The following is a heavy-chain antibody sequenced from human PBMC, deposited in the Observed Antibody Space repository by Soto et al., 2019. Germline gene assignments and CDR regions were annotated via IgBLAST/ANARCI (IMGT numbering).Heavy chain of an antibody. V-gene: IGHV3-23*01. CDR1: GFTFSSYA. J-gene: IGHJ5*02. Sequence: EVQLLESGGGLVQTGGSLRLSCAASGFTFSSYAMSWVRQAPGKGLEWVSAISGSGGSTYYADSVKGRFTISRDNSKNTLYLQMNSLRAEDTAVYYCAKDRSPRDGSGDGGLWHWFDPWGQGTLVTVSS. D-gene: IGHD3-10*01. CDR3: AKDRSPRDGSGDGGLWHWFDP. CDR2: ISGSGGST.